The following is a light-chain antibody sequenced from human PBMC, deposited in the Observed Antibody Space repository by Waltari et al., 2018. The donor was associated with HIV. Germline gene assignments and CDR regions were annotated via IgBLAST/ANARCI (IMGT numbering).Light chain of an antibody. V-gene: IGLV1-44*01. CDR1: TSSLGRNT. CDR3: ASWDDSLYGPV. Sequence: QSVLTQPPSASGTTEQRVTTSCSGSTSSLGRNTASWFQQSPGTAPTVLIYGKIQRPPDVPDGCAGSNSGTSASVAIRGLQSEDEADYYGASWDDSLYGPVVGGGTKLTVV. J-gene: IGLJ2*01. CDR2: GKI.